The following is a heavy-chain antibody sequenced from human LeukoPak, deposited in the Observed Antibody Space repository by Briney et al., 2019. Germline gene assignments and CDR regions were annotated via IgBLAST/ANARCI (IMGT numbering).Heavy chain of an antibody. V-gene: IGHV4-30-4*08. Sequence: PSGTLSLTCTVSGGSISSYYWSWIRQPPGKGLEWIGYIYYSGSTYYNPSLKSRVTISVDTSKNQFSLKLSSVTAADTAVYYCVRGRGRFGYDSSGSLDAFDIWGQGTMVTVSS. D-gene: IGHD3-22*01. J-gene: IGHJ3*02. CDR2: IYYSGST. CDR3: VRGRGRFGYDSSGSLDAFDI. CDR1: GGSISSYY.